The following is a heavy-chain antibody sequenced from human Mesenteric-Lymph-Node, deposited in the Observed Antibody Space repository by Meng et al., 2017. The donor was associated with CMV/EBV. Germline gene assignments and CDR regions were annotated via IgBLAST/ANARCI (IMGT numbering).Heavy chain of an antibody. D-gene: IGHD3-10*01. Sequence: SETLSLTCTVSGYSISSGYYWGWIRQPPGKGLEWIGSIYHSGSTNYNPSLKSRVTISVDTSKNQFSLKLSSVTAADTAVYYCARGRGYGSGQVPDYWGQGTLVTVSS. CDR2: IYHSGST. J-gene: IGHJ4*02. V-gene: IGHV4-38-2*02. CDR3: ARGRGYGSGQVPDY. CDR1: GYSISSGYY.